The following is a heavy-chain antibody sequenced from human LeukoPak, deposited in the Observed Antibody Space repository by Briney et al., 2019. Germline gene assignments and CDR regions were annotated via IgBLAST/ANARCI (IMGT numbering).Heavy chain of an antibody. Sequence: PGGSLRLSCAAAGFTFSSYSMNWVRQAPGKGLEWVSSISSSSSYIYYADSVKGRFTISRDNAKNSLYLQMNSLRAEDTAVYYCARADYFAARLFSYMDVSGKGTTVTVSS. V-gene: IGHV3-21*01. D-gene: IGHD6-6*01. CDR1: GFTFSSYS. CDR3: ARADYFAARLFSYMDV. J-gene: IGHJ6*03. CDR2: ISSSSSYI.